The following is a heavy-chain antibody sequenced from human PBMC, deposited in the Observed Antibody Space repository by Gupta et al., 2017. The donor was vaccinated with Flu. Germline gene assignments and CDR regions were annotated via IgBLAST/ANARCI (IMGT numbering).Heavy chain of an antibody. Sequence: EVQLVEFGGGLVQPGGSLRLSCAASEFTFSSYWMHWVRQVPGKGLVWVSRINPDGSVTSYADSVKGRFTISRDNAKNTLYLQMNSLRAEDTAVYYCARVAVGSYWFDPWPRNPGHRLL. CDR3: ARVAVGSYWFDP. CDR1: EFTFSSYW. CDR2: INPDGSVT. J-gene: IGHJ5*01. D-gene: IGHD3-10*01. V-gene: IGHV3-74*01.